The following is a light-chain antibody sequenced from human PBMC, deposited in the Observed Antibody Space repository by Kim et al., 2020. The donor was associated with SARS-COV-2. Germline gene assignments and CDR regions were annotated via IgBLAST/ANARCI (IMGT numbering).Light chain of an antibody. CDR1: QSISSS. Sequence: SASVGDRDTITCRASQSISSSLNGYQQKPGKAPKLLIYAASSLQSGVPSRFSGSGSGTDFTLTISSLQPEDFATYYCQQSYNNPYTFGQGTKLEI. V-gene: IGKV1-39*01. J-gene: IGKJ2*01. CDR2: AAS. CDR3: QQSYNNPYT.